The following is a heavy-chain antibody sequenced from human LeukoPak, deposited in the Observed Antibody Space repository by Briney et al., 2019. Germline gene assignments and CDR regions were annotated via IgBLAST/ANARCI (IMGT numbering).Heavy chain of an antibody. J-gene: IGHJ3*02. Sequence: SETLSLTCTVSGGSISSSSYYWGWIRQPPGKGLEWIGSIYYSGSTYYNPSLKSRVTISVDTSKNQFSLKLSSVTAADTAVYYCARVKEWLLSDAFDIWGQGTMVTVSS. CDR1: GGSISSSSYY. CDR3: ARVKEWLLSDAFDI. D-gene: IGHD3-3*01. V-gene: IGHV4-39*07. CDR2: IYYSGST.